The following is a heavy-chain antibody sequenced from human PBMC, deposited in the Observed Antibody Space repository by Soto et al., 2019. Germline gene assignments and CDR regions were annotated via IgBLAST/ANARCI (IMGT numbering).Heavy chain of an antibody. CDR3: ARGPYDSSGFYSAFDI. V-gene: IGHV4-30-2*01. CDR2: IDHSGST. J-gene: IGHJ3*02. D-gene: IGHD3-22*01. Sequence: SETLSLTCAVSGGSISSGAYSWSWIRQPPGKGLEWIGYIDHSGSTYYSPSLKSRVTVSVDRSKNQFSLKLSSVTAADTAVFYCARGPYDSSGFYSAFDIWGQGTMVTDS. CDR1: GGSISSGAYS.